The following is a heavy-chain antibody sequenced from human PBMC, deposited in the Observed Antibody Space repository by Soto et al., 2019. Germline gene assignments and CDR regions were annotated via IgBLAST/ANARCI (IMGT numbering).Heavy chain of an antibody. Sequence: GESLKISCKGSGYGFAGYWITWVRQKPGKGLEWMGRIDPSDSQTYYSPSFRGHVTISATKSITTVFLQWSSLRASDTAMYYCARQIYDSDTGPNFQYYFDSWGQGTPVTVSS. CDR2: IDPSDSQT. CDR1: GYGFAGYW. J-gene: IGHJ4*02. V-gene: IGHV5-10-1*01. CDR3: ARQIYDSDTGPNFQYYFDS. D-gene: IGHD3-22*01.